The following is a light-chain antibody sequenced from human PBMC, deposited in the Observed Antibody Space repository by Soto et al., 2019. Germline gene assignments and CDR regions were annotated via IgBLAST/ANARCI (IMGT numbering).Light chain of an antibody. V-gene: IGKV3-20*01. CDR2: GVF. Sequence: IVLTQSPGTLSLSPGERATLSCRASQSISSNYLAWYQQKPGQAPRLLIYGVFSRANGIPDRFSGSGSGTDFTLTISSLEPEDFAVYYCQHYGASPRTFGQGTKVDIK. CDR1: QSISSNY. CDR3: QHYGASPRT. J-gene: IGKJ1*01.